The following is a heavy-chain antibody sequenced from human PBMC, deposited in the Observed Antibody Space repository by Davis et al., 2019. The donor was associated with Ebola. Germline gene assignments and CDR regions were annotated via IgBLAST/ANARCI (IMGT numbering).Heavy chain of an antibody. J-gene: IGHJ4*02. CDR3: ARELYRDNWNGAFDF. CDR1: GGSISSGSYY. D-gene: IGHD1-1*01. CDR2: VSNIGGT. Sequence: PSETLSLTCTVSGGSISSGSYYWSWIRQPAGKGLEWIGRVSNIGGTDFNPSLKSRLDMSRDTSRNQFSLKLKSVTAADTAVYYCARELYRDNWNGAFDFWGLGILVTVSS. V-gene: IGHV4-61*02.